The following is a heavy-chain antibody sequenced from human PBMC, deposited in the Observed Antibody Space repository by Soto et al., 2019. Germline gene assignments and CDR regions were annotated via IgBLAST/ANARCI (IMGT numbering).Heavy chain of an antibody. CDR2: ISYDGSNK. J-gene: IGHJ4*02. CDR1: GFTFSSYA. V-gene: IGHV3-30-3*01. CDR3: ARDLHFDY. Sequence: QVQLVESGGGVVQPGRSLRLSCAASGFTFSSYAMHWVRQAPGKGLEWVAVISYDGSNKYYADSVKGRFTISRDNSKNTLYLQMNSLRAEDTAGYYCARDLHFDYWGQGTLVTVSS.